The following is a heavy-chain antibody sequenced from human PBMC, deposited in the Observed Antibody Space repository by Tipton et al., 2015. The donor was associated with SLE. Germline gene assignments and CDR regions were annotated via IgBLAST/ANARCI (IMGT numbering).Heavy chain of an antibody. D-gene: IGHD3-3*01. CDR1: GFTFSSYA. V-gene: IGHV3-30*04. Sequence: AVSGFTFSSYAMHWVRQAPGKGLEWVAVISYDGSNKYYADSVKGRFTISRDNSKNTLYLQMNSLRAEDTAVYYCAREGTISGALDAFDIWGQGTMVTVSS. J-gene: IGHJ3*02. CDR2: ISYDGSNK. CDR3: AREGTISGALDAFDI.